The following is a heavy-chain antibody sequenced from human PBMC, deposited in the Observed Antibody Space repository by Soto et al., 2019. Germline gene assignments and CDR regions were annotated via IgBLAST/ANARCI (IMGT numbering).Heavy chain of an antibody. CDR1: GFTFDDYA. CDR2: INWNSGSI. V-gene: IGHV3-9*01. CDR3: VKDESINWYSGHFRH. D-gene: IGHD6-13*01. J-gene: IGHJ1*01. Sequence: EVQLVESGGGLVQPGRSLRLSCAASGFTFDDYAMHWVRQVRGKGLEWVSGINWNSGSIGYADSVKGRFAISRDNAKNSLHLQMNSRRAEDTAFYYCVKDESINWYSGHFRHWGQGTLVTVSS.